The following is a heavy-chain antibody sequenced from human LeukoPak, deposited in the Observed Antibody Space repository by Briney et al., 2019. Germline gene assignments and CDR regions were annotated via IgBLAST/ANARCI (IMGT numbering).Heavy chain of an antibody. CDR3: ARDVGHYYDSSGYRAVY. Sequence: GGSLRLSCAASGFTFSSCAMSWVRQAPGKGLEWVSAIVGSGSSTYYADSVKGRFTISRDNSKNTLYLQMNSLRAEDTAVYYCARDVGHYYDSSGYRAVYWGQGTLVTVSS. J-gene: IGHJ4*02. V-gene: IGHV3-23*01. CDR1: GFTFSSCA. D-gene: IGHD3-22*01. CDR2: IVGSGSST.